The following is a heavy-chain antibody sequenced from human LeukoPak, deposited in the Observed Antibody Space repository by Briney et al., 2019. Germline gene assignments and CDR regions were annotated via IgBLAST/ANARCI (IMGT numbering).Heavy chain of an antibody. CDR2: ILTSGIST. V-gene: IGHV3-23*05. Sequence: GGSLRLSCAASGFTFTSYDMSWVRQAPGKGLEWVSGILTSGISTYYADSVKGRLTISRDNSKNTLYLQMNSLRADDTAVYYCTRTYDFWSGWDFDYWGQGTLVTVSS. D-gene: IGHD3-3*01. CDR3: TRTYDFWSGWDFDY. CDR1: GFTFTSYD. J-gene: IGHJ4*02.